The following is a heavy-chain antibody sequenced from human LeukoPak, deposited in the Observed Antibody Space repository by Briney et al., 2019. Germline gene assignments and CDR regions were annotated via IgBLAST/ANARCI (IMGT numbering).Heavy chain of an antibody. J-gene: IGHJ6*03. CDR3: ASSTTPDYYYYYYMDV. Sequence: SVKVSCXASGGTFSSYAISWVRQALGQGLEWMEGIIPIFGTANYAQKFQGRVTITTDESTSTAYMELSSLRSEDTAVYYCASSTTPDYYYYYYMDVWGKGTTVTVSS. CDR1: GGTFSSYA. V-gene: IGHV1-69*05. CDR2: IIPIFGTA. D-gene: IGHD1-26*01.